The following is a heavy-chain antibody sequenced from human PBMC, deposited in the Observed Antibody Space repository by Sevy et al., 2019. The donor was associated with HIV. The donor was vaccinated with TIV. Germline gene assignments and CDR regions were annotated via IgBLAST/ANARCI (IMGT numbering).Heavy chain of an antibody. J-gene: IGHJ4*02. Sequence: GGSLSLSCAASGFSFNTYAMTWVRQAPGKGLEWVSVISNSGDRTYYADTMKGRFTISRDNSKNTLYLQMISLRAEDTAVYYCAKTLGAIASPFDYRGRGTLVTVSS. CDR2: ISNSGDRT. CDR3: AKTLGAIASPFDY. V-gene: IGHV3-23*01. CDR1: GFSFNTYA. D-gene: IGHD7-27*01.